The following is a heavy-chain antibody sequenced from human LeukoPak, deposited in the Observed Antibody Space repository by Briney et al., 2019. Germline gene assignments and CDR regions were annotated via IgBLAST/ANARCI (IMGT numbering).Heavy chain of an antibody. D-gene: IGHD3-10*01. CDR3: ARGSSLWGVIKDVLGNFDY. J-gene: IGHJ4*02. Sequence: AASVKVSCKASGYTFTSYAMHWVRQAPGQRLEWMGWINAGNGNTKYSQEFQGRVTITRDTSASTAYMELSSLRSEDMAVYYCARGSSLWGVIKDVLGNFDYWGQGTLVTVSS. CDR2: INAGNGNT. V-gene: IGHV1-3*03. CDR1: GYTFTSYA.